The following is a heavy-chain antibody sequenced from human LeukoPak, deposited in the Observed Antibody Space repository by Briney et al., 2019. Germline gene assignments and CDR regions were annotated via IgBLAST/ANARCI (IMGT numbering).Heavy chain of an antibody. Sequence: GGSLRLSCAASGFTFSSYGMHWVHQAPGKGLEWVAVISYDGSNKYYADSVKGRFTISRDNSKNTLYLQMNSLRAEDTAVYYCAKDGDTAMVEAYFDYWGQGTLVTVSS. V-gene: IGHV3-30*18. CDR2: ISYDGSNK. J-gene: IGHJ4*02. CDR1: GFTFSSYG. D-gene: IGHD5-18*01. CDR3: AKDGDTAMVEAYFDY.